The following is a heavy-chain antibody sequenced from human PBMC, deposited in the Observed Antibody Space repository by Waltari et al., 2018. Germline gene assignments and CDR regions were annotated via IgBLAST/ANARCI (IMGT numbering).Heavy chain of an antibody. D-gene: IGHD1-7*01. V-gene: IGHV4-4*07. CDR3: ARDSNWNYNYYYYMDV. CDR1: GGSISSYY. CDR2: IYTSGST. Sequence: QVQLQESGPGLVKPSETLSLTCTVSGGSISSYYRSWIRQPAGKGLEWIGRIYTSGSTNYNPSLKSRVTMSVDTSKNQFSLKLSSVTAADTAVYYCARDSNWNYNYYYYMDVWGKGTTVTISS. J-gene: IGHJ6*03.